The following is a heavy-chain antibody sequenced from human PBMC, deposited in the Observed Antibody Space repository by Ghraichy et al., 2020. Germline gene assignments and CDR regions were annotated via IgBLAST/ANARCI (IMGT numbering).Heavy chain of an antibody. V-gene: IGHV3-23*01. CDR2: ISGSGGST. J-gene: IGHJ4*02. CDR1: GFTFSSYA. D-gene: IGHD4-11*01. Sequence: GESLNISCAASGFTFSSYAMSWFRQAPGKGLEWVSAISGSGGSTYYADSVKGRFTISRDNSKNTLYLQMNSLRAEDTAVYYCAKERGRDDYSNPYYFDYWGQGTLVTVSS. CDR3: AKERGRDDYSNPYYFDY.